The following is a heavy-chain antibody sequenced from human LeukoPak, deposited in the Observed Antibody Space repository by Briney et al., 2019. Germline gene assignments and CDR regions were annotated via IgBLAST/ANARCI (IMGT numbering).Heavy chain of an antibody. CDR2: IYTSGST. CDR1: GGSISSYY. Sequence: PSETLSLTCTVSGGSISSYYWSWIRQPAGKGLEWIGRIYTSGSTNYNPSLKSRVTMSVDTSKNQFSLKLSSVTAADTAVYCCAKDPPLEYYDSSGYYPPNYMDVWGKGTTVTVSS. D-gene: IGHD3-22*01. CDR3: AKDPPLEYYDSSGYYPPNYMDV. V-gene: IGHV4-4*07. J-gene: IGHJ6*03.